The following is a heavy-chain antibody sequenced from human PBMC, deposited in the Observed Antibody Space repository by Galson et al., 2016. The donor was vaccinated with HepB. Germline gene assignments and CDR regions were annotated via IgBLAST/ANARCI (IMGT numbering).Heavy chain of an antibody. J-gene: IGHJ5*02. D-gene: IGHD2-2*01. V-gene: IGHV4-4*02. CDR2: IYHTGTS. CDR1: GASITDSNW. CDR3: ARAAIIPGARMVFDP. Sequence: SETLSLTCAVSGASITDSNWWTWVRQVPEKGLEWIGEIYHTGTSNNNPFLNSRFTLSVDKSRNQFSLTVTSVTAADTAVYYCARAAIIPGARMVFDPWGQGILVTVSS.